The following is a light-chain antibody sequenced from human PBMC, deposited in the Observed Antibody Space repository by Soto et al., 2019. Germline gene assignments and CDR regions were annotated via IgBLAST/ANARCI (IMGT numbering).Light chain of an antibody. Sequence: QSALTQPASVSGSPGQSITISCTGTSSDVGGYNYVSWYQQHPGKAPKLTIYDVTNRPSGVSNRFSGSKSRNTASLTISGLQAEDEADYYCSSYTSSNILVFGGGTKLTVL. V-gene: IGLV2-14*01. CDR2: DVT. J-gene: IGLJ2*01. CDR1: SSDVGGYNY. CDR3: SSYTSSNILV.